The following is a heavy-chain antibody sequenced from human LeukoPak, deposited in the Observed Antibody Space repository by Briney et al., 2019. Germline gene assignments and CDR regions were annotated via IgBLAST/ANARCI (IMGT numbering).Heavy chain of an antibody. J-gene: IGHJ4*02. CDR2: ISYDGSNK. Sequence: PGGSLRLSCAASGFTFSSYAMHWVRQAPGKGLEWVAVISYDGSNKYYADSVKGRFIISRDSSKNTLYLQMNSLRGEDTAAYYCAKDSYYDSSGYYPYWGQGTLVTVSS. CDR3: AKDSYYDSSGYYPY. V-gene: IGHV3-30-3*01. CDR1: GFTFSSYA. D-gene: IGHD3-22*01.